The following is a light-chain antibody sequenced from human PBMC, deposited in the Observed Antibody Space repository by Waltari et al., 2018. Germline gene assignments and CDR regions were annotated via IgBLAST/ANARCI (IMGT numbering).Light chain of an antibody. Sequence: EIVLTQSPATLSLSPGERATLSCRASQSVSSDLAWYQQKPGQAPRLLIHDASNRATGIPARFSGSGSVTDFTLTISSLEPEDFAVYYCQQRSNWPPLTFGGGTKVEIK. CDR2: DAS. CDR3: QQRSNWPPLT. V-gene: IGKV3-11*01. J-gene: IGKJ4*01. CDR1: QSVSSD.